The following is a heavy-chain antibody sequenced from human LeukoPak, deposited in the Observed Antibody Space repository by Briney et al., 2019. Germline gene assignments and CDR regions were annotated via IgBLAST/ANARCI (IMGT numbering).Heavy chain of an antibody. Sequence: ASVKSSCKASGYTFSTYGISWVRQAPGQGLEWMGWISPYSDNTEYAQKFQGRVTMTTDTSTSTAYMELRSLRSDDTAVYYCARDPPHSSGPNSPCFEYWGQGTLVTVSS. D-gene: IGHD6-19*01. CDR1: GYTFSTYG. V-gene: IGHV1-18*01. J-gene: IGHJ4*02. CDR3: ARDPPHSSGPNSPCFEY. CDR2: ISPYSDNT.